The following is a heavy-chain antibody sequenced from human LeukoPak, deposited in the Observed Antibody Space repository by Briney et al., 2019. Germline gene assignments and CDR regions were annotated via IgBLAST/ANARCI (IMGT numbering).Heavy chain of an antibody. CDR1: GFTFSSYW. CDR2: INKDGSST. CDR3: ARPLYGDFAKYFQR. V-gene: IGHV3-74*01. J-gene: IGHJ1*01. D-gene: IGHD4-17*01. Sequence: GGSLRLSCAVSGFTFSSYWMHWVRQAPGKGLVWVSRINKDGSSTSYADSVKGRFTISRDNAKNTLYLQMSSLRAEDTALYYCARPLYGDFAKYFQRWGQGTLVTVSS.